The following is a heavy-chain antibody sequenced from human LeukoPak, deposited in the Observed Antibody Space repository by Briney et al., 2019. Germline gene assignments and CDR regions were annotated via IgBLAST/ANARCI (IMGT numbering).Heavy chain of an antibody. Sequence: HPGGSLRLSCSVSGFTFSTYVMHWVRQAPGKGLEYVSAISSNGDNTYYADSVKGRFTISRDNSKNTLYLQMSSLRADDTAVYSCVRGTGYWGQGTLVTVSS. CDR2: ISSNGDNT. J-gene: IGHJ4*02. CDR1: GFTFSTYV. V-gene: IGHV3-64D*06. CDR3: VRGTGY.